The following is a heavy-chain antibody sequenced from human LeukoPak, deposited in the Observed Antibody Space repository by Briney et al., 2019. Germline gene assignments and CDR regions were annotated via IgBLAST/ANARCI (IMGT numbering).Heavy chain of an antibody. CDR1: GFTFSSYW. D-gene: IGHD2-2*01. CDR2: IKQDGSEK. CDR3: ARDQRYCSSSSCPWEPFDY. Sequence: GGSLRLSCAASGFTFSSYWMSWVRQAPGKGLEWVANIKQDGSEKYYVDSVKGRFTISRDNAKNSLYLQMNSLRAEDTAVYYCARDQRYCSSSSCPWEPFDYWGQGTLVTVSP. V-gene: IGHV3-7*05. J-gene: IGHJ4*02.